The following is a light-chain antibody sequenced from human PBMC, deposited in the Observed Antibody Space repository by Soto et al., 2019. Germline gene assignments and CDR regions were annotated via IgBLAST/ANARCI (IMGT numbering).Light chain of an antibody. V-gene: IGKV3-20*01. CDR1: QSIASSQ. CDR3: QQYGNSPPWT. J-gene: IGKJ1*01. CDR2: GAS. Sequence: EIVLTQSPGTLSLSPGERATLSCRASQSIASSQLAWYRQKPGQAPRLLIFGASSRATGIPDRFIGSGSGTDFTLTISRLEPEDFAVYYCQQYGNSPPWTFGQGTTVEIK.